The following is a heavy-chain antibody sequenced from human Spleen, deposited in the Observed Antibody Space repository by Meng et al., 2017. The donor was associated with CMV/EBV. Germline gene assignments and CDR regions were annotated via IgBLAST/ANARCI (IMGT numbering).Heavy chain of an antibody. J-gene: IGHJ3*02. D-gene: IGHD1-26*01. CDR3: ARNIVGTNDAFDI. CDR1: GYTFASYY. Sequence: ASVKVSCKASGYTFASYYMHWVRQAPGQGPEWMGIINPSGGSTNYAQKFQGRVTITADTSTSTAYMELSSLRSEDTAVYYCARNIVGTNDAFDIRGQGTMVTVSS. V-gene: IGHV1-46*01. CDR2: INPSGGST.